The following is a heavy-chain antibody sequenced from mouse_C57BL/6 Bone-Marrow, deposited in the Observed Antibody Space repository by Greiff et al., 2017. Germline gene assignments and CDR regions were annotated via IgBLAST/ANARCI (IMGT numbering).Heavy chain of an antibody. J-gene: IGHJ4*01. D-gene: IGHD2-3*01. Sequence: EVKVVESGGGLVQPGGSLKLSCAASGFTFSDYGMAWVRQAPRKGPEWVAFISNLAYSIYYADTVTGRFTISRENAKNTLYLEMSRLRSEDTAMYYCARRRDYDGYSYAMDYWGQGTSVTVSS. CDR3: ARRRDYDGYSYAMDY. V-gene: IGHV5-15*01. CDR1: GFTFSDYG. CDR2: ISNLAYSI.